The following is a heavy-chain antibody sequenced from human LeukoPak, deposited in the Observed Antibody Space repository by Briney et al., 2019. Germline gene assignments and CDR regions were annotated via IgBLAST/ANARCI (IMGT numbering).Heavy chain of an antibody. CDR1: GYSFTSYW. CDR3: ARPYQYYYDSSGYYSYYFDY. V-gene: IGHV5-51*01. J-gene: IGHJ4*02. Sequence: GESLKISCKGSGYSFTSYWIAWLRQFPGKGLEWMGIFYLGDLFTRNSPSFQGQVTISADKSISTAYLQWSSLKASDTAMYYCARPYQYYYDSSGYYSYYFDYWGQGTLVTVSS. CDR2: FYLGDLFT. D-gene: IGHD3-22*01.